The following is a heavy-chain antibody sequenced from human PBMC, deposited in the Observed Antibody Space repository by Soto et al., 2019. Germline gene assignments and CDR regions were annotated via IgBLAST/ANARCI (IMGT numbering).Heavy chain of an antibody. CDR2: INPSGGST. Sequence: ASVKVSCKASGYTFTSYYMHWVRQAPGQGLEWMGIINPSGGSTSYAQKFQGRVTMTRDTSTSTVYMELSSLRSEDTAVYYCARGTFSVLRFLEWLSPPGFDYWGQGTLVTVSS. CDR1: GYTFTSYY. J-gene: IGHJ4*02. D-gene: IGHD3-3*01. CDR3: ARGTFSVLRFLEWLSPPGFDY. V-gene: IGHV1-46*03.